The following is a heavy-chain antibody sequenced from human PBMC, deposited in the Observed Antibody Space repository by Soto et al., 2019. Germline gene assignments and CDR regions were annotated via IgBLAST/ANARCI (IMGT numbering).Heavy chain of an antibody. CDR2: ISDSGSST. D-gene: IGHD2-8*01. V-gene: IGHV3-23*01. CDR1: GFTFTTYA. J-gene: IGHJ4*02. Sequence: GGSLRLSCAASGFTFTTYAMTWVRQAPGKGLEWVSAISDSGSSTYYADSVKGRFTISRDNSKNTLYLQLNSLRADDTAVYYCAKGLYANFDYWGQGALVTVSS. CDR3: AKGLYANFDY.